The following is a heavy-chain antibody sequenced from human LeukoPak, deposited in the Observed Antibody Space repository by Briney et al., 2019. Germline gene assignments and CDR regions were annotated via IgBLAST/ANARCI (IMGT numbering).Heavy chain of an antibody. Sequence: SETLSLTCTVSGGSISSYYWSWIRQPPGKGLEWIGYIYYSGSTNYNPSLKSRVTISVDTSKSQFSLKLSSVTAADTAVYYCARSLWNYDSSGYRRYYFDYWGQGTLVTVSS. V-gene: IGHV4-59*01. J-gene: IGHJ4*02. D-gene: IGHD3-22*01. CDR2: IYYSGST. CDR3: ARSLWNYDSSGYRRYYFDY. CDR1: GGSISSYY.